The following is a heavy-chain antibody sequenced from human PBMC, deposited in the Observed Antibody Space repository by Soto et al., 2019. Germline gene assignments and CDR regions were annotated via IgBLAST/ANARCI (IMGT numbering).Heavy chain of an antibody. J-gene: IGHJ4*02. CDR3: ARADTAMVTSYDY. V-gene: IGHV1-69*13. D-gene: IGHD5-18*01. CDR1: GGTFSSYA. CDR2: IIPIFGTA. Sequence: SVKVSCKASGGTFSSYAISWVRRAPGQGLEWMGGIIPIFGTANYAQKFQGRVTITADESTSTAYMELSSLRSEDTAVYYCARADTAMVTSYDYWGQGTLVTVSS.